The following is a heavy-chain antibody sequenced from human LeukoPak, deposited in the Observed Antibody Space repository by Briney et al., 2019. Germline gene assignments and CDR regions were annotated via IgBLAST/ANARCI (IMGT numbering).Heavy chain of an antibody. J-gene: IGHJ3*02. CDR2: INPNSGGA. CDR1: GYNFTDYF. CDR3: ARYSHEAFDM. D-gene: IGHD2-15*01. Sequence: ASVKVSCKASGYNFTDYFMHGVRQAPGQGLEWMGWINPNSGGANYAQKFQGRVTMTRDTSISTAYMELTRLSSDDTAVYYCARYSHEAFDMWGKGTMDRVSS. V-gene: IGHV1-2*02.